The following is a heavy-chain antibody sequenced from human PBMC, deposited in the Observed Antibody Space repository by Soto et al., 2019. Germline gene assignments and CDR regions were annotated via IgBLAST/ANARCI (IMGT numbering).Heavy chain of an antibody. D-gene: IGHD2-15*01. CDR2: VKRKIDGETS. CDR3: TTGSVEGV. J-gene: IGHJ6*02. Sequence: EVQLVESGGGLVKPGGSLRLSCAASDFSISNAWMNWVRQAPGKGLEWVGRVKRKIDGETSDYAAPVKGRFTISRDDSTNMLYLQMNSLKADDTAVYSCTTGSVEGVWGQGTTVTVSS. CDR1: DFSISNAW. V-gene: IGHV3-15*07.